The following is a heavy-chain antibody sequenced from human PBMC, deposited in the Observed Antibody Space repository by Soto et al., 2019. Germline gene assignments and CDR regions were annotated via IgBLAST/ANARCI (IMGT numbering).Heavy chain of an antibody. CDR1: GFTFSSYA. CDR2: ISYDGSNK. CDR3: ARVLRYYYDSSGLDY. J-gene: IGHJ4*02. V-gene: IGHV3-30-3*01. Sequence: GGSLRLSCAASGFTFSSYAMHWVRQAPGKGLEWVAVISYDGSNKYYADSVKGRFTISRDNSKNTLYLQMNSLRAEDTAVYYCARVLRYYYDSSGLDYWGQGTLVTVSS. D-gene: IGHD3-22*01.